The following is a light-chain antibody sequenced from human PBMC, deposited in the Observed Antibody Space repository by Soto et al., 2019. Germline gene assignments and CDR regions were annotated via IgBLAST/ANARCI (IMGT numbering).Light chain of an antibody. CDR3: QQYYSSIT. CDR2: WAS. V-gene: IGKV4-1*01. J-gene: IGKJ5*01. CDR1: QSVIYSLNNMNY. Sequence: DILMTQSPESLAVSLGERATINCKSSQSVIYSLNNMNYLAWYRQKPGQPPQLLIYWASTRESGVPDRFSGSGSGTDFTLTISSLQAEDVAVYYCQQYYSSITFGQGTRLEIK.